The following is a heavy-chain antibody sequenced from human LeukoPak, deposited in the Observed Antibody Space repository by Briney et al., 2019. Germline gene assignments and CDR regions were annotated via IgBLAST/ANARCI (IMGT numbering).Heavy chain of an antibody. V-gene: IGHV4-59*01. CDR2: IYYSGST. CDR1: GGSISSYY. J-gene: IGHJ6*02. CDR3: ARDPGPSYYYGMDV. Sequence: SETLSLTCTVSGGSISSYYWSWIRQPPGKGLEWIGYIYYSGSTNYNPSLKSRVTISVDTSKNQFSLKLSSVTAADTAVYYCARDPGPSYYYGMDVWGQGTTVTVSS.